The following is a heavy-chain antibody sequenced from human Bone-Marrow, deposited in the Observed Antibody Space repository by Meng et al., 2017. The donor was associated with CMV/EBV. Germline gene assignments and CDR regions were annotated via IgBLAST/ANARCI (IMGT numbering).Heavy chain of an antibody. D-gene: IGHD3-22*01. Sequence: GASLKISCTVSGFTFGDYGMIWVRQAPGKGLEWVSSISSSSSYIYYADSVKGRFTISRDNAKNSLYLQMNSLRAEDTAVYYCARDPLQYYDSSGPPPDYWGQGTLVTVSS. V-gene: IGHV3-21*01. CDR1: GFTFGDYG. J-gene: IGHJ4*02. CDR2: ISSSSSYI. CDR3: ARDPLQYYDSSGPPPDY.